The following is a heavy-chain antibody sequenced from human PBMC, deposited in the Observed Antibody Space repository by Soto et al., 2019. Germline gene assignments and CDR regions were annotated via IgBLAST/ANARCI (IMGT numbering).Heavy chain of an antibody. CDR1: GGSISSYY. CDR3: ARQGFGPLHGLVDV. Sequence: SETLSLTCTVLGGSISSYYWSWFRQSPGKRMEWIGYVHHSWGSSYNPSLQSRVAISLDTSKSQFSLKVTSVTATDTAVYYCARQGFGPLHGLVDVWGQGTTVTVSS. CDR2: VHHSWGS. J-gene: IGHJ6*02. D-gene: IGHD3-10*01. V-gene: IGHV4-59*08.